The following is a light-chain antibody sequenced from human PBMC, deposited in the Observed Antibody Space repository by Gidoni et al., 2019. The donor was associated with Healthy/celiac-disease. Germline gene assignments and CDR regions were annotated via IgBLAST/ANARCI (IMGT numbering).Light chain of an antibody. J-gene: IGKJ4*01. Sequence: EILLTQPPATLSLSPGDRATLSCRASQSVSSYLAWYQQKPGQAPRLLIYDASNRSTGSPARFSGSGAGTDFTLTISSLEPEDVAVYYCQQRNNWGLTFGGXTKVEIK. CDR3: QQRNNWGLT. CDR1: QSVSSY. V-gene: IGKV3-11*01. CDR2: DAS.